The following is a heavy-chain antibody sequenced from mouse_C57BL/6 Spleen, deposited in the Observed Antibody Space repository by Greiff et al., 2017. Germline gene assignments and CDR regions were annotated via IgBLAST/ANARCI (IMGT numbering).Heavy chain of an antibody. CDR1: GYTFTSYW. D-gene: IGHD2-12*01. Sequence: QVQLQQPGAELVMPGASVKLSCKASGYTFTSYWMHWVKQRPGQGLEWIGEIDPSDSYTNYNQKFKGKSTLTVDKSSSTAYMQLSSLTSEDSAVYYCARSHDGGYYAMDYWGQGTSVTVSS. V-gene: IGHV1-69*01. CDR3: ARSHDGGYYAMDY. J-gene: IGHJ4*01. CDR2: IDPSDSYT.